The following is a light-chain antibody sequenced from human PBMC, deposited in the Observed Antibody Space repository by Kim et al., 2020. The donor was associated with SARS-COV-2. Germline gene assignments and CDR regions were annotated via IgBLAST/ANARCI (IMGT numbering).Light chain of an antibody. J-gene: IGKJ1*01. Sequence: EIVLTQSPGTLSLSPGERATLSCRASQSVSSNYLAWYQQKPGQAPRLLIHGASSRATGIPDRFSGSGSGTDFTLTITRLEPDDFAVYYCQQYSRSPATFGQGTKVDIK. CDR1: QSVSSNY. CDR2: GAS. V-gene: IGKV3-20*01. CDR3: QQYSRSPAT.